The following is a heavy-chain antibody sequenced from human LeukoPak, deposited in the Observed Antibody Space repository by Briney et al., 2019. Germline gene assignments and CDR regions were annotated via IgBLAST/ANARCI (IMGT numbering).Heavy chain of an antibody. V-gene: IGHV1-2*02. Sequence: ASVKVSCKASGYTFTGYYMHWVRQAPGQGLERMGWINPNSGGTNYAQKFQGRVTMTRDTSISTAYMELSRLRSDDTAVYYCVRDPGSGYSFLYYFDYWGQGTLVTVSS. CDR1: GYTFTGYY. CDR3: VRDPGSGYSFLYYFDY. D-gene: IGHD5-18*01. CDR2: INPNSGGT. J-gene: IGHJ4*02.